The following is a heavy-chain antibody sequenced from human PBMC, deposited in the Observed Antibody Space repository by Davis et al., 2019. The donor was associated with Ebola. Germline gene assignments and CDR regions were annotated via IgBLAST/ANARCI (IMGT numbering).Heavy chain of an antibody. CDR3: AKPSHSSSWHRIYYDYGLDV. V-gene: IGHV3-23*01. J-gene: IGHJ6*02. CDR1: GFTFSAHA. Sequence: PGGSLRLSCAASGFTFSAHAMSWVRQAPGQGLEWVSSISGSGSGTYYADSVKGRFTVSSDNSKTTLYLQMDSVRAGDTALYYCAKPSHSSSWHRIYYDYGLDVWGQGTTVTVSS. CDR2: ISGSGSGT. D-gene: IGHD6-13*01.